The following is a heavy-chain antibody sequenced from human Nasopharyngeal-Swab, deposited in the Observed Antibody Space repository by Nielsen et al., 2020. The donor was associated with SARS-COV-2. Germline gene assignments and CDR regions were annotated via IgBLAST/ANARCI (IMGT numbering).Heavy chain of an antibody. Sequence: SETLSLTCTVSGGSISSSSYYWGWIRQPPGKGLEWIGSIYYSGSTYYNPSLKSRVTISVDTSKNQFSLKLSSVTAADTAVYYCARDVYGCNDYWGQGTLVTVSS. D-gene: IGHD4-23*01. CDR3: ARDVYGCNDY. CDR2: IYYSGST. J-gene: IGHJ4*02. V-gene: IGHV4-39*02. CDR1: GGSISSSSYY.